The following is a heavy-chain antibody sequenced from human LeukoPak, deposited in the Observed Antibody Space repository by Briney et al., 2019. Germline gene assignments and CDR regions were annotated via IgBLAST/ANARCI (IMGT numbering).Heavy chain of an antibody. D-gene: IGHD2-2*01. J-gene: IGHJ4*02. CDR2: ISAYNGNT. Sequence: ASVKVSCKASGYTFTGYYMHWVRQAPGQGLEWMGWISAYNGNTNYAQKLQGRVTMTTDTSTSTAYMELRSPRSDDTAVYYCARDLGYCSSTSCPPSFWGQGTLVTVSS. V-gene: IGHV1-18*04. CDR1: GYTFTGYY. CDR3: ARDLGYCSSTSCPPSF.